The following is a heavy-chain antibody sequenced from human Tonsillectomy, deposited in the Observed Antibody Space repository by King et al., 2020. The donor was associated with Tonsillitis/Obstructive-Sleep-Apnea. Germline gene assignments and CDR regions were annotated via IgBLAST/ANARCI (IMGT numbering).Heavy chain of an antibody. J-gene: IGHJ3*02. CDR1: GGTFSSYA. CDR3: ARWLRYFDGSAFDI. Sequence: QLVQSGAEVKKPGSSVKVSCKASGGTFSSYAISWVRQAPGQGLEWMGGIIPIFGTANYAQKFQGRVTITADESTSTAYMELSSLRSEETAVYYCARWLRYFDGSAFDIWGQGTMVTVSS. D-gene: IGHD3-9*01. V-gene: IGHV1-69*01. CDR2: IIPIFGTA.